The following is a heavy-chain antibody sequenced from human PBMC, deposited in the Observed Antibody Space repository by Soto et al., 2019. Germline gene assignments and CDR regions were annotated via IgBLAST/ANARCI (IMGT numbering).Heavy chain of an antibody. Sequence: ASVKVSCKASGGAFSSYTISWVRQAPGQGLEWMGRIIPILGIANYAQKFQGRVTITADKSTSTAYMELSSLRSEDTAVYYCATSSIAVARNDAFDIWGQGTMVTVSS. CDR1: GGAFSSYT. D-gene: IGHD6-19*01. CDR2: IIPILGIA. CDR3: ATSSIAVARNDAFDI. V-gene: IGHV1-69*02. J-gene: IGHJ3*02.